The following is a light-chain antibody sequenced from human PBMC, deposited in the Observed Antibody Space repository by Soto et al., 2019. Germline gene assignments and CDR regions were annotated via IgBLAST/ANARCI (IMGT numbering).Light chain of an antibody. CDR1: SCNIGSNY. J-gene: IGLJ2*01. CDR3: AAWDDSLSGDVV. Sequence: QSVLTQPPSASGTPGQRVTISCSGSSCNIGSNYVYWYQQLPGTAPKLLIYRNNQRPSGVPDRFSGSKSGTSASLAISGLRSEDEADYYCAAWDDSLSGDVVFGGGTKLTVL. CDR2: RNN. V-gene: IGLV1-47*01.